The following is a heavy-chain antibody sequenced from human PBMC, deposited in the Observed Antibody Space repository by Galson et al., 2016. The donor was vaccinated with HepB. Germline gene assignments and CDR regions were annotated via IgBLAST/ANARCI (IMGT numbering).Heavy chain of an antibody. D-gene: IGHD6-19*01. CDR1: GFNFNDYG. CDR2: ISAYNGDI. J-gene: IGHJ4*02. CDR3: ARSSSGWFASDY. Sequence: SVKVPCKASGFNFNDYGIHWVRQAPGQGLEWMGWISAYNGDIRYAERLQGRVTMTTDTSTSITYMELRSLRSDDTAVYYCARSSSGWFASDYWGQGTLITVSS. V-gene: IGHV1-18*01.